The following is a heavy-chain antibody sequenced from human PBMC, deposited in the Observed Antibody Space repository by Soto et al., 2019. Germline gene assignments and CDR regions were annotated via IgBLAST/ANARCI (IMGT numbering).Heavy chain of an antibody. D-gene: IGHD6-13*01. J-gene: IGHJ4*02. Sequence: EVQLVESGGGLVQPGGSLRLSCAASGFTFSSYWMNWVRQAPGKGLEWVANIKQDGSEKYYVDSVKGRFTISRDNTKNSLYLQMNSLRADDTAVYYCAREQLQVVIPDYWGQGTLVTVPS. CDR3: AREQLQVVIPDY. CDR2: IKQDGSEK. V-gene: IGHV3-7*01. CDR1: GFTFSSYW.